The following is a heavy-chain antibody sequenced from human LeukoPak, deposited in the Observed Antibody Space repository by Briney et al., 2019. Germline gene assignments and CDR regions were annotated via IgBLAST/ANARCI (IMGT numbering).Heavy chain of an antibody. CDR2: ISSSSSYI. V-gene: IGHV3-21*01. Sequence: GGSLRLSCAASGFTFSSYSMNWVRQAPGKGLEWVSSISSSSSYIYYADSVKGRFTISRDNAKNSLYLQMNSLRAEDTAVYYCARDPHYYSSGSYYYDYWGQGTLVTVSS. CDR1: GFTFSSYS. CDR3: ARDPHYYSSGSYYYDY. D-gene: IGHD3-10*01. J-gene: IGHJ4*02.